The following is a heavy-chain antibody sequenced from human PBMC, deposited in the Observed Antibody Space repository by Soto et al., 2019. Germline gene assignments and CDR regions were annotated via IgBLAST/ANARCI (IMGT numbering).Heavy chain of an antibody. CDR3: TRGWGHDSSDLYYAY. Sequence: QVQLVQSGAKVKKPGSSVKVSCKASGGTFSRYAISWVRKAPGQGLEWMGGIIPMFGTANYAQKFKGRVTITADESTSTAYMELRGLRSEDTAIYYCTRGWGHDSSDLYYAYWGQGTLLTVSS. V-gene: IGHV1-69*01. CDR1: GGTFSRYA. CDR2: IIPMFGTA. J-gene: IGHJ4*02. D-gene: IGHD3-22*01.